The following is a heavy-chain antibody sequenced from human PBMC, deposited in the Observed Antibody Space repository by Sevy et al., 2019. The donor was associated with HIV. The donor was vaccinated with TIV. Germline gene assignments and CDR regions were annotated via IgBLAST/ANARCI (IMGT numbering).Heavy chain of an antibody. J-gene: IGHJ5*02. CDR1: GDSISSYY. V-gene: IGHV4-4*07. Sequence: SENLSLTCTVSGDSISSYYWNWIRQPAGKGLEWIGRIYTSGSTNYNPSLKGRVTMSVDTSKNQFSLKLRSVTAADTAVYYCARKVDPVGWFDPWGQGTLVTVSS. CDR3: ARKVDPVGWFDP. D-gene: IGHD2-2*01. CDR2: IYTSGST.